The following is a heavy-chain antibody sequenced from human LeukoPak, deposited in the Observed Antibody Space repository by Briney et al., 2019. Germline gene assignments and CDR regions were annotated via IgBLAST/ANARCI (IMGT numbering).Heavy chain of an antibody. Sequence: GGSLRLSCAASGFTFSGYSMNWVRQAPGKGLEWVSPISSSSSYIYYADSVKGRFTISRDNAKNSLYLQMNSLRAEDTAVYYCARDNRVLINSSTNFDYWGQGTLVTVSS. V-gene: IGHV3-21*01. CDR2: ISSSSSYI. CDR3: ARDNRVLINSSTNFDY. CDR1: GFTFSGYS. J-gene: IGHJ4*02. D-gene: IGHD6-6*01.